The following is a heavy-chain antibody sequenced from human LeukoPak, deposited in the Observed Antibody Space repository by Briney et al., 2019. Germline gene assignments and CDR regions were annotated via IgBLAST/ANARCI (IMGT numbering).Heavy chain of an antibody. CDR3: XXXXXXXRGVIISPRVPDY. J-gene: IGHJ4*02. V-gene: IGHV4-39*01. Sequence: SETLSLACTVSGGSISSSIYYWGWIRQPPGKGLEWIGSIYYSGSTYYNPSLKSRVTISVDTSKNQFSLKLSSVTAADTAVYXXXXXXXXXRGVIISPRVPDYWGQGTLVTVSS. CDR2: IYYSGST. CDR1: GGSISSSIYY. D-gene: IGHD3-10*01.